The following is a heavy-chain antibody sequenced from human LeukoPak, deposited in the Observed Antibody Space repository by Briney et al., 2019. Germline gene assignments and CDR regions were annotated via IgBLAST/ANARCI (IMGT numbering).Heavy chain of an antibody. CDR3: ARDQITTVRGIIARSTPYYDYHYMDV. Sequence: GGSLRLSCAASGFTFSSYGMSWVRQAPGKGLEWVSAISGSGGSTYYADSVKGRFTISRDNSKNTLYLQMNSLRADDTAVYHCARDQITTVRGIIARSTPYYDYHYMDVWGKGTTVTVSS. V-gene: IGHV3-23*01. CDR1: GFTFSSYG. D-gene: IGHD3-10*01. CDR2: ISGSGGST. J-gene: IGHJ6*03.